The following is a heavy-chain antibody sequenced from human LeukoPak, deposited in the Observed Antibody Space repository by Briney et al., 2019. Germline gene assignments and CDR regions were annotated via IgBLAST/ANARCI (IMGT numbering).Heavy chain of an antibody. CDR3: ARDLAYGDYIFDY. J-gene: IGHJ4*02. D-gene: IGHD4-17*01. CDR1: GYTFTGYY. CDR2: INPNSGGT. Sequence: GASVKVSRKASGYTFTGYYMHWVRQAPGQGLEWMGWINPNSGGTNYAQKFQGRVTMTRDTSISTAYMELSRLRSDDTAVYYCARDLAYGDYIFDYWGQGTLVTVSS. V-gene: IGHV1-2*02.